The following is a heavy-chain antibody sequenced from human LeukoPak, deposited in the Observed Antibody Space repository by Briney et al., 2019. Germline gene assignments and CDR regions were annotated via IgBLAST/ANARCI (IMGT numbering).Heavy chain of an antibody. CDR2: IYYSGST. V-gene: IGHV4-59*01. J-gene: IGHJ5*02. CDR3: ARVFNITMVRGVIIRNLSWFDP. Sequence: SETLSLTCTVSGGSISSYYWSWIRQPPGKGLEWIGSIYYSGSTNYNPSLKSRVTISVDTSKNQFSLKLSSVTAADTAVYYCARVFNITMVRGVIIRNLSWFDPWGQGTLVTVSS. CDR1: GGSISSYY. D-gene: IGHD3-10*01.